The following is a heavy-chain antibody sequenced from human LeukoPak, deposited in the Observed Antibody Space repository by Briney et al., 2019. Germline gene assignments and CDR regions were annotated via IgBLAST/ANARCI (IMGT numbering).Heavy chain of an antibody. V-gene: IGHV3-30*04. CDR2: ISYDGSNK. CDR3: AREDMLAPLDY. Sequence: GGSLRLSCAASGFTFSSYAMHWVRQAPGKGLEWVVVISYDGSNKYYADSVKGRFTISRDNSKNTPYLQMNSLRAEDTAVYYCAREDMLAPLDYWGQGTLVTVSS. CDR1: GFTFSSYA. J-gene: IGHJ4*02. D-gene: IGHD2-8*01.